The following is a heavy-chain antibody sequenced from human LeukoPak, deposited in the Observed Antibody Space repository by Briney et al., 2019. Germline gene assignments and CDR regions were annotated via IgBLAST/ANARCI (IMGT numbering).Heavy chain of an antibody. J-gene: IGHJ4*02. CDR2: IYPGDSDT. Sequence: AGESLKISCKGSGYSFTSYWIGWVRQMPGKGLEWRGIIYPGDSDTRYSPSFQGQVTISADKSISTAYLQWSSLKASDTAMYYCARSYSSGLYYFDYWGQGTLVTVSS. CDR1: GYSFTSYW. D-gene: IGHD3-22*01. CDR3: ARSYSSGLYYFDY. V-gene: IGHV5-51*01.